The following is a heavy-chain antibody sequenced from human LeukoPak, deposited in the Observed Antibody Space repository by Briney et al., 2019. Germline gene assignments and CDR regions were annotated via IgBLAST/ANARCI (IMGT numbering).Heavy chain of an antibody. V-gene: IGHV3-23*01. CDR3: AKEGQRSSGSYYVY. D-gene: IGHD3-10*01. CDR2: ISGSGGST. CDR1: GFTFSSYA. Sequence: PGGSLRLSCAASGFTFSSYAMSWLRQAPGKGLEWVSAISGSGGSTYYADSVKGRFTISRDNSKNTLYLQMNSLRAEDTAVYYCAKEGQRSSGSYYVYWGQGTLVTVSS. J-gene: IGHJ4*02.